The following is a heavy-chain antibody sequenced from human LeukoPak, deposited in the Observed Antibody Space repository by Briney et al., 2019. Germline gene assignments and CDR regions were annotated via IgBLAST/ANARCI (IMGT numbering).Heavy chain of an antibody. J-gene: IGHJ6*02. D-gene: IGHD5-12*01. CDR3: AKAPLWNSGYDLDVSFRMDV. CDR2: ISSSSSYI. CDR1: GFTFSSYS. V-gene: IGHV3-21*01. Sequence: KAGGSLRLSCAASGFTFSSYSMNWVRQAPGKGLEWVSSISSSSSYIYYADSVKGRFTISRDNAKNSLYLQMNRLRAEDTAVYSCAKAPLWNSGYDLDVSFRMDVWGPGTTVTVSS.